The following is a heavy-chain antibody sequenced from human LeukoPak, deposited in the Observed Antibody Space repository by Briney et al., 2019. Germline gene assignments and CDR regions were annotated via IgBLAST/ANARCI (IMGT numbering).Heavy chain of an antibody. CDR3: ARAPSEIGGYYPEYFRH. Sequence: GGSLRLSCAASGFTFSTYWTHWVRQAPGKGMVWVSRIKSDGSTNYADCVKGRFTISRDNAKNTVSLQMNSLRPEDTGVYYCARAPSEIGGYYPEYFRHWGQGTLVTVSS. CDR1: GFTFSTYW. J-gene: IGHJ1*01. V-gene: IGHV3-74*01. D-gene: IGHD3-22*01. CDR2: IKSDGST.